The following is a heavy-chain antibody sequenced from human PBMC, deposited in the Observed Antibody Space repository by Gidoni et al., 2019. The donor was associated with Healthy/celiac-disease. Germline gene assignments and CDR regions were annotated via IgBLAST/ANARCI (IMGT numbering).Heavy chain of an antibody. CDR3: ARERLTNTDYYCYCGMDV. CDR2: IYTSGST. Sequence: QVQLQESGSGLVKPSQTQSLTCTVSGGSISSGSYYRSWIRQPAGKGLEWIGRIYTSGSTNYNPSLKSRVTISVDTSKNQFSLKLSSVTAADTAVYYCARERLTNTDYYCYCGMDVWGQGTTVTVSS. D-gene: IGHD2-8*01. CDR1: GGSISSGSYY. V-gene: IGHV4-61*02. J-gene: IGHJ6*02.